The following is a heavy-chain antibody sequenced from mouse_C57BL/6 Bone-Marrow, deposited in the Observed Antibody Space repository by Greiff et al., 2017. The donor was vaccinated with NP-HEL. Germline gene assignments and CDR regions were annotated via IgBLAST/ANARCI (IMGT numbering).Heavy chain of an antibody. Sequence: QVQLKQSGPGLVQPSQCLSITCTVSGFSLTSYGVHWVRQSPGKGLEWLGVIWSGGSTDYNAAFISRLSISKDNSKSLVFLKMNSLQADDTAIYYCARKGIYYDFYWYFDVWGTGTTVTVSS. CDR3: ARKGIYYDFYWYFDV. CDR2: IWSGGST. D-gene: IGHD2-4*01. CDR1: GFSLTSYG. V-gene: IGHV2-2*01. J-gene: IGHJ1*03.